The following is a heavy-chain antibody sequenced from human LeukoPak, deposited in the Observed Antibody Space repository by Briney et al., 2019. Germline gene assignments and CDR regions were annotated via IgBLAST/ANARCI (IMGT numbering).Heavy chain of an antibody. CDR1: GGTFSSYA. D-gene: IGHD1-26*01. V-gene: IGHV1-69*06. Sequence: ASVKVSCKASGGTFSSYAISWVRQAPGQGLEWMGGIIPIFGTANYAQKFQGRVTITADKSTGTAYMELSSLRSEDTAVYYCASPGVGAREYYYYYMDVWGKGTTVTVSS. CDR3: ASPGVGAREYYYYYMDV. J-gene: IGHJ6*03. CDR2: IIPIFGTA.